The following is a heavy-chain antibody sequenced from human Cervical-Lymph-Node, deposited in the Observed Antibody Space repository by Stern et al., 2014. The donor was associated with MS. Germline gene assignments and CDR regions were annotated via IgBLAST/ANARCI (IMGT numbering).Heavy chain of an antibody. Sequence: EVQLVESGAELVRPGASLKISCKGSGYKFSIYWIAWVRQMPGKGLEWLGIIYPGDSETRYRPSFQGQVTMSADKSTSTAYLQWSSLNASDTAMYFCARQTTAWASDVWGQGTLVTVSS. CDR2: IYPGDSET. CDR3: ARQTTAWASDV. J-gene: IGHJ4*02. V-gene: IGHV5-51*01. D-gene: IGHD1-14*01. CDR1: GYKFSIYW.